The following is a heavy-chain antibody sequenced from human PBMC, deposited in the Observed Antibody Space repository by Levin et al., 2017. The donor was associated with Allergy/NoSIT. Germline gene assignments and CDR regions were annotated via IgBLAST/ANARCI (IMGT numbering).Heavy chain of an antibody. CDR3: AKDWPRIAVAGTAYYGMDV. Sequence: PGGSLRLSCAASGFTFSSYAMSWVRQAPGKGLEWVSAISGSGGSTYYADSVKGRFTISRDNSKNTLYLQMNSLRAEDTAVYYCAKDWPRIAVAGTAYYGMDVWGQGTTVTVSS. CDR2: ISGSGGST. CDR1: GFTFSSYA. J-gene: IGHJ6*02. D-gene: IGHD6-19*01. V-gene: IGHV3-23*01.